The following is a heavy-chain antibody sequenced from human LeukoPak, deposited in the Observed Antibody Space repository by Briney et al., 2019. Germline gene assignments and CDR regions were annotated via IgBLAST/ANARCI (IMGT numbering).Heavy chain of an antibody. D-gene: IGHD3-10*01. CDR2: ISSSSSHT. CDR3: ASRSGSYQNWFDP. CDR1: GFTFSTYN. Sequence: GGSLRLSCAASGFTFSTYNMNWVRQAPGKGLEWVSSISSSSSHTYYVDSVKGRFTISRDNSKNTLYLQMNSLRAEDTAVYYCASRSGSYQNWFDPWGQGTLVTVSS. J-gene: IGHJ5*02. V-gene: IGHV3-21*01.